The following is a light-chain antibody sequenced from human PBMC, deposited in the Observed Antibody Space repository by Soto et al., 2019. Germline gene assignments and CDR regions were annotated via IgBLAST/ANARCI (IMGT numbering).Light chain of an antibody. CDR1: QSISSW. J-gene: IGKJ1*01. Sequence: DIQMTQSPSTLSASVGDRVTITCRASQSISSWLAWYQQKPGKAPKLLIYDASSLESGFPSRFSGSGSGTEFTLTISSLQPDDFATYYCQQYNSYLTTFGQGTKVEIK. V-gene: IGKV1-5*01. CDR2: DAS. CDR3: QQYNSYLTT.